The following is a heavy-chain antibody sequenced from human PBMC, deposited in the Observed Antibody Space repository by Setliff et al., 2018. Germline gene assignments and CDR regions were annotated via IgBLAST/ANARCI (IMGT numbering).Heavy chain of an antibody. CDR2: IKQDGSEK. D-gene: IGHD5-18*01. V-gene: IGHV3-7*01. CDR3: AREGDVGYSYGFGYFDY. J-gene: IGHJ4*02. Sequence: EGSLRLSCAASGFTFSSYWMSWVRQAPGKGLEWVANIKQDGSEKYYVDSVKGRFTISRDNAKNSLYLQMNSLRAEDTAVYYCAREGDVGYSYGFGYFDYWGQGTLVTVSS. CDR1: GFTFSSYW.